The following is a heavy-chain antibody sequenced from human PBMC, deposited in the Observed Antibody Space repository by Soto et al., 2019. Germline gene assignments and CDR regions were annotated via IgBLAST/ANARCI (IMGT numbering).Heavy chain of an antibody. V-gene: IGHV4-59*01. CDR2: IYYSGST. CDR1: GGSISSYY. Sequence: PSETLSLTCTVSGGSISSYYWSWIRQPPGKGLEWIGYIYYSGSTNYNPSLKSRVTISVDTSKNQFSLKVRSVTAADTAVFYCASFLYRRSHKRGYYYAMDVWGQGTTVTVSS. J-gene: IGHJ6*02. D-gene: IGHD5-12*01. CDR3: ASFLYRRSHKRGYYYAMDV.